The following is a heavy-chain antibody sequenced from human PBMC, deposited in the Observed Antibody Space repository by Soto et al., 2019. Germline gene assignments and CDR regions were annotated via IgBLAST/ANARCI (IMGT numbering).Heavy chain of an antibody. D-gene: IGHD6-13*01. V-gene: IGHV3-21*01. CDR1: GGTFRSFT. CDR3: TRDASRDSSARGWFDP. J-gene: IGHJ5*02. CDR2: ISSNSAYI. Sequence: VGSLRLSWAASGGTFRSFTMSWVRQAPWKGLEWVSTISSNSAYIYYTDALRGRFTISRDNAKNSLHLQMNSLRAEDTAVYYCTRDASRDSSARGWFDPWGPGTLVTVS.